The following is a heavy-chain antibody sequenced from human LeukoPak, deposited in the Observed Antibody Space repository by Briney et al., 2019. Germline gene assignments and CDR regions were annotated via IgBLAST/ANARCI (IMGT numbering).Heavy chain of an antibody. CDR2: IYYSGST. Sequence: SETLSLTCTVSGGSISSYYWSWIRQPPGKGLVWIGYIYYSGSTNYNPSLKSRVTISVDTSKNQFSLKLSSVTAADTAVYYCARDSRITMVRNSYGMDVWGQGTTVTVSS. CDR3: ARDSRITMVRNSYGMDV. J-gene: IGHJ6*02. CDR1: GGSISSYY. V-gene: IGHV4-59*01. D-gene: IGHD3-10*01.